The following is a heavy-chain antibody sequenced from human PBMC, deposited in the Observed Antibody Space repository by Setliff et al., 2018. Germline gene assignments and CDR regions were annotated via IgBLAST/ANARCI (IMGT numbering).Heavy chain of an antibody. CDR3: ARAPLESGYYYGQGHYFDN. J-gene: IGHJ4*02. CDR2: IDPSADYT. V-gene: IGHV1-46*01. CDR1: RYTFTSYG. Sequence: ASVKVSCKASRYTFTSYGVHWVRQAPGQGLEWMGIIDPSADYTNYAQKFQGRVTMTKDTSTTTVYMELSSLRSEDTAVYYCARAPLESGYYYGQGHYFDNWGQGTLVTVSS. D-gene: IGHD5-18*01.